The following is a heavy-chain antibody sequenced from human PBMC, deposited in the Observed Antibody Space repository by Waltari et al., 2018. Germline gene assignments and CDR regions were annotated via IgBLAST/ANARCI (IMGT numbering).Heavy chain of an antibody. CDR1: GFIFGKSW. Sequence: EVQLVESGGGLVQSGGSLRLSWAASGFIFGKSWRNGIRQAPGRGLEWVARINPDGRRIDYVDSVRGRFTMSRDNAKNSLYLQMNSLRAEDTAVYYCVSGGAVAGTYWGQGTLVTVSS. D-gene: IGHD6-19*01. J-gene: IGHJ4*02. CDR3: VSGGAVAGTY. V-gene: IGHV3-7*01. CDR2: INPDGRRI.